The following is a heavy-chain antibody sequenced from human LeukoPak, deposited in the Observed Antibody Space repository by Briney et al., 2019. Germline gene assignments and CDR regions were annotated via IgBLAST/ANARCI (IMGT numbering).Heavy chain of an antibody. D-gene: IGHD2-15*01. Sequence: SETLSLTCAVYGASISSGPWWSWVRQPPGKGLEWIGDISHSGSTNYNPSLKSRVTISIDESTNQFSLKLTSVTAADTAVYYCASPSGASTWWGQGTLITVSS. CDR1: GASISSGPW. V-gene: IGHV4-4*02. CDR2: ISHSGST. CDR3: ASPSGASTW. J-gene: IGHJ4*02.